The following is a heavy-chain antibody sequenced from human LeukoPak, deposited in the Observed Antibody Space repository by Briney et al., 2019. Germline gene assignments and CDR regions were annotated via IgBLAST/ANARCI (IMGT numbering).Heavy chain of an antibody. V-gene: IGHV4-34*01. CDR1: GGSFSGYY. Sequence: RSETLSLTCALDGGSFSGYYCSCIRHPPGKWREWIGEINHSGSNNYNPSLKSRVTISVDTSKNQFSLKLSSVTAADTAVYYCARGPRGSGWYHRDYWGQGTLVTVSS. CDR3: ARGPRGSGWYHRDY. D-gene: IGHD6-19*01. J-gene: IGHJ4*02. CDR2: INHSGSN.